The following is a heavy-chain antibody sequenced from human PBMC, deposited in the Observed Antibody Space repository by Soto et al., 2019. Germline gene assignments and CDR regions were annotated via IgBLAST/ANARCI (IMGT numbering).Heavy chain of an antibody. CDR1: GGSISSCCYY. D-gene: IGHD3-16*01. Sequence: TLSLTCTVSGGSISSCCYYWSWIRQHPGKGLEWIGYIYYSGSTYYNPSLKSRVTISVDTSKNQFSLKLSSVTAADTAVYYCARVGGINWFDPWGQGTLVTVSS. CDR2: IYYSGST. J-gene: IGHJ5*02. V-gene: IGHV4-31*03. CDR3: ARVGGINWFDP.